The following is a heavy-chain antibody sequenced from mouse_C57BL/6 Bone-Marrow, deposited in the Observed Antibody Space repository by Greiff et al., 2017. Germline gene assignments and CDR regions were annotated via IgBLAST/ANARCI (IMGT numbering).Heavy chain of an antibody. CDR1: GFTFSSYA. Sequence: EVHLVESGGGLVKPGGSLKLSCAASGFTFSSYAMSWVRQTPEKRLEWVATISDGGSYTYYPDNVKGRFTISRDNAKNNLYLQMSHLKSEDTAMYYCARGIYYGSSYLNYWGQGTTLTVSS. V-gene: IGHV5-4*01. CDR3: ARGIYYGSSYLNY. J-gene: IGHJ2*01. D-gene: IGHD1-1*01. CDR2: ISDGGSYT.